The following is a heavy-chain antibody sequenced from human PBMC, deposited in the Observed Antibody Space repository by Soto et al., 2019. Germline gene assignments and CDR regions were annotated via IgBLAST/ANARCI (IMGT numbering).Heavy chain of an antibody. CDR3: ARERPDWSIYWGDFDY. Sequence: SETLSLTCSVSVGSISDYYWSWIRQPAGKGLEWIGRISTSGTTNYNPSLKSRVAMSVDPSKSQLSLKLDSVTAADTAVYYCARERPDWSIYWGDFDYWGQGSLVTVSS. V-gene: IGHV4-4*07. J-gene: IGHJ4*02. CDR2: ISTSGTT. CDR1: VGSISDYY. D-gene: IGHD3-9*01.